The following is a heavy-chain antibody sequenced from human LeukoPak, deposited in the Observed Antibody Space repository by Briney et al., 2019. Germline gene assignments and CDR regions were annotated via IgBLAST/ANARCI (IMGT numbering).Heavy chain of an antibody. CDR1: GFTFSSYA. J-gene: IGHJ4*02. CDR2: ISYDGSNK. Sequence: QPGGSLRLSCAASGFTFSSYAMHWVRQAPGKGLEWVAVISYDGSNKYYADSVKGRFTISRDNSKNTLYLQMNSLRAEDTAVYYCARGFYAIVDVDYWGQGTLVTVSS. V-gene: IGHV3-30*04. D-gene: IGHD2/OR15-2a*01. CDR3: ARGFYAIVDVDY.